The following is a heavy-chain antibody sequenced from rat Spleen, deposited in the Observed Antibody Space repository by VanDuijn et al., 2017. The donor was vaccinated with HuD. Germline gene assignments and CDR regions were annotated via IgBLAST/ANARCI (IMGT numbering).Heavy chain of an antibody. CDR3: VTTYFGYGYFDY. J-gene: IGHJ2*01. CDR2: ISYDGYIT. Sequence: EVQLAESGGGLVQPGRSLKLSCAVSGFTFSDYYMAWVRQAPTKGLEWVASISYDGYITYYRDSVKGRFTISRDNARGTLYLQMDSLRSEDTATYYCVTTYFGYGYFDYWGQGVMVTVSS. V-gene: IGHV5-20*01. D-gene: IGHD1-9*01. CDR1: GFTFSDYY.